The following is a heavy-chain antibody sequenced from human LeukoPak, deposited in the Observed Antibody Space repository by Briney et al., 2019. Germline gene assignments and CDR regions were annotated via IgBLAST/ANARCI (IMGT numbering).Heavy chain of an antibody. Sequence: GGSLRLSCAASGFTVSSNYMSWVRQAPGKGLEWVSTITGSGGLTYYADSVKGRFTFSRDNSKNTLYLQMNSLRAEDTAIYYCAKIGSYYFDYWGQGTLVTVSS. J-gene: IGHJ4*02. CDR2: ITGSGGLT. V-gene: IGHV3-23*01. CDR1: GFTVSSNY. CDR3: AKIGSYYFDY. D-gene: IGHD3-10*01.